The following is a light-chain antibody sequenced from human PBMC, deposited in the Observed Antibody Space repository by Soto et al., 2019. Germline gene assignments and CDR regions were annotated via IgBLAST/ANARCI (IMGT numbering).Light chain of an antibody. J-gene: IGLJ1*01. CDR2: EVV. CDR3: KSYAGSNTYV. CDR1: KSDIGVYDF. V-gene: IGLV2-8*01. Sequence: QSALTQPPSASGSPGQSVTISCTGTKSDIGVYDFVSWYQQHPGKAPRLIIYEVVQRPSGVPDRFSGSKSGNTASLTVSGLQAADEADYFCKSYAGSNTYVFGIGTKLTVL.